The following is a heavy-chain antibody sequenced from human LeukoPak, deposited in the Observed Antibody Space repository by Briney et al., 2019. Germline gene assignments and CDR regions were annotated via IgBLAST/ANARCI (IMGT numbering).Heavy chain of an antibody. Sequence: SVKVSCKASGGTFSSYAISWVRQAPGQGLEWMGGIIPIFGTANYAQKFQGRATITADESTSTAYMELSSLRSEDTAVYYCARGGQLVFISVLDYWGQGTLVTVSS. J-gene: IGHJ4*02. CDR2: IIPIFGTA. CDR1: GGTFSSYA. CDR3: ARGGQLVFISVLDY. D-gene: IGHD6-13*01. V-gene: IGHV1-69*13.